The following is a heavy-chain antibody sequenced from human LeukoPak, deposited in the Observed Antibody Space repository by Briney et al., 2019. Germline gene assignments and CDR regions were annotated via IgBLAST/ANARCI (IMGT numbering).Heavy chain of an antibody. J-gene: IGHJ5*02. D-gene: IGHD5-18*01. CDR2: IYTSGST. CDR1: GGSISSYY. Sequence: SETLSLTCTVSGGSISSYYWSWIRQPAGKGLEWIGRIYTSGSTNYNPSLKSRVTISVDTSKNQFSLKLSSVTAADTAVYYCARGGIQLWSNWFDPWGQGTLVTVSS. CDR3: ARGGIQLWSNWFDP. V-gene: IGHV4-4*07.